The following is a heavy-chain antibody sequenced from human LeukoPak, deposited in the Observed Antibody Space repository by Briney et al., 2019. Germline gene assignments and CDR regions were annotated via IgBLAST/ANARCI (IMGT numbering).Heavy chain of an antibody. V-gene: IGHV5-51*01. D-gene: IGHD1-26*01. CDR1: GYIFANYW. J-gene: IGHJ4*02. CDR2: IYPADSDT. Sequence: GESLKISCKVSGYIFANYWIGWVRQMPGKGLEWMGLIYPADSDTRYSPSFQGQVTISADKSISTAYLQWSSLKASDTAMYFCARHEVGATDFWGQGTLVTVSS. CDR3: ARHEVGATDF.